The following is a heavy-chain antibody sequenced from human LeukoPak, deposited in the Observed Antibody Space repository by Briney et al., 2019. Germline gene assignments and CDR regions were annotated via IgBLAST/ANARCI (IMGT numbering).Heavy chain of an antibody. V-gene: IGHV4-39*01. CDR3: ARHRIAAAGIIDY. CDR1: GGSISSSSYY. J-gene: IGHJ4*02. D-gene: IGHD6-13*01. Sequence: PSETLSLTCTVSGGSISSSSYYWGWLRQPPGKGLEWIGSIYYSGSTYYNPSLKSRVTISVDTSKNQFSLKLSSVTAADTAVYYCARHRIAAAGIIDYWGQGTLVTVSS. CDR2: IYYSGST.